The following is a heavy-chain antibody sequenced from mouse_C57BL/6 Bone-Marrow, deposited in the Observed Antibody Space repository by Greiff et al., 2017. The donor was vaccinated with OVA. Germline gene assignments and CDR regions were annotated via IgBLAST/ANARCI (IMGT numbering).Heavy chain of an antibody. CDR2: INPGSGGT. CDR1: GYAFTNYL. CDR3: ARKGVGGYPWFAY. V-gene: IGHV1-54*01. Sequence: QVQLQQSGAELVRPGTSVKVSCKASGYAFTNYLIEWVKQRPGQGLEWIGVINPGSGGTNYNEKFKGKATLTADKSSSTAYMQLSSLTSEDSAVYFCARKGVGGYPWFAYWGQGTLVTVSA. J-gene: IGHJ3*01. D-gene: IGHD1-1*02.